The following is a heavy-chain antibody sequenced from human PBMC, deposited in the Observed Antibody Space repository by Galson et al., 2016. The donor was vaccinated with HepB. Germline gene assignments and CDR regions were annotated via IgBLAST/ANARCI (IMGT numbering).Heavy chain of an antibody. J-gene: IGHJ4*02. D-gene: IGHD3-10*01. V-gene: IGHV4-59*01. CDR2: IHYIETA. Sequence: SETLSLTCSVSGDSISTYYWSWIRQPPGKGLEWIGNIHYIETAEYNPSLKRRVTISVDTSRNHFSLKLNSVTSADTAVYYCARGPGWLPELWGQGALVTVSS. CDR1: GDSISTYY. CDR3: ARGPGWLPEL.